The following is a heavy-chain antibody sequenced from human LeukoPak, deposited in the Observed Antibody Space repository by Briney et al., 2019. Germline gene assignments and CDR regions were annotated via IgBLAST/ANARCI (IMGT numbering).Heavy chain of an antibody. D-gene: IGHD3-10*01. CDR2: VFYTGST. V-gene: IGHV4-59*01. CDR3: ARGHRDMDY. CDR1: GGSISPDY. Sequence: PSETLSLTCSVSGGSISPDYWSWIRQPPGKGLEWIGYVFYTGSTNYNPSLKSRLTISVDTPNNHFSLKLTSVTAADTAVYFCARGHRDMDYWGQGTLVTVSS. J-gene: IGHJ4*02.